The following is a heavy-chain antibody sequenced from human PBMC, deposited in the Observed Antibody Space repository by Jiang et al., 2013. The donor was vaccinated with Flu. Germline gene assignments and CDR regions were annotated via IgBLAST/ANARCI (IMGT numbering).Heavy chain of an antibody. V-gene: IGHV3-7*03. CDR1: GFTFSSYW. Sequence: GLVQPGGSLRLSCAASGFTFSSYWMTWVRQAPGKGLEWVANINQDGSEKYYVGSVKGRFTISRDSAKNSLYLQMNSLRPEDTAVYYCTRDMPFGTYWGQGTLVSVSS. CDR2: INQDGSEK. J-gene: IGHJ4*02. D-gene: IGHD2-2*01. CDR3: TRDMPFGTY.